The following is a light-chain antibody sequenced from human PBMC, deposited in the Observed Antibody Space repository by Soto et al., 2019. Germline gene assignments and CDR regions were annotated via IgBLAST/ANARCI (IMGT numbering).Light chain of an antibody. CDR2: EVS. J-gene: IGLJ2*01. CDR1: SSDVGGYNY. CDR3: SSDTTGSTLVV. Sequence: QSVLTQPASVSGSPGQSITISCTGTSSDVGGYNYVSWYQQHPGKAPKLMIYEVSNRPSGVSNRFSGSKSGNTASLTISGLQAEDEADYYCSSDTTGSTLVVFGGGTKLAVL. V-gene: IGLV2-14*01.